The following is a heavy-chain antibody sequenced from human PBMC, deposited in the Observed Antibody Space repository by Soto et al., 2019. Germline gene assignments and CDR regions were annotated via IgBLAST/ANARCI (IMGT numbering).Heavy chain of an antibody. CDR3: ARLRSGPDNGWYWAFDY. J-gene: IGHJ4*02. D-gene: IGHD6-19*01. CDR2: IYHSGST. CDR1: GGSISSGGYS. Sequence: PSETLSLTCAVSGGSISSGGYSWSLIRQPPGKGLEWIGYIYHSGSTYYNPSLKSRVTISVDTSKSQFSLKLSSVTAADTAVYYCARLRSGPDNGWYWAFDYWGQGTLVTVSS. V-gene: IGHV4-30-2*03.